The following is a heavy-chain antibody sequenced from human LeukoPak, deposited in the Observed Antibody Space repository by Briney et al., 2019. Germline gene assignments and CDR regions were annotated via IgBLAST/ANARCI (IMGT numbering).Heavy chain of an antibody. V-gene: IGHV4-34*01. CDR3: ARAEYDYVWGSYIVY. CDR2: INHSGST. CDR1: GGSFSGYY. D-gene: IGHD3-16*01. Sequence: SETLSLTCAVYGGSFSGYYWSWIRQPPGKGLEWIGEINHSGSTNYNPSLKSRVTISVDTSKNQFSLKLSSVTAADTAVYYCARAEYDYVWGSYIVYWGQGTLVTVSS. J-gene: IGHJ4*02.